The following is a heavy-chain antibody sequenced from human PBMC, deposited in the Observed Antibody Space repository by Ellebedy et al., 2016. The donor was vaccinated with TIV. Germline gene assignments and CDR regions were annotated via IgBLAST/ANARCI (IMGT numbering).Heavy chain of an antibody. V-gene: IGHV3-21*01. CDR2: ISTGGGYR. J-gene: IGHJ5*02. CDR3: VRGSMGLDP. D-gene: IGHD2-8*01. Sequence: GESLKISCAASGFTFNNYSMNWVRQAPGKGLEWVSSISTGGGYRNYADSVRGRFTNSRDNAHNAVYLQMKSLRAEDTAVYYCVRGSMGLDPWGQGHMITGSS. CDR1: GFTFNNYS.